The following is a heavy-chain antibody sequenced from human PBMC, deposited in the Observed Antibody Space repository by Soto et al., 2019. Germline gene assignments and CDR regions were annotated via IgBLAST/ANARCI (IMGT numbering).Heavy chain of an antibody. D-gene: IGHD5-12*01. J-gene: IGHJ4*02. Sequence: QVQLVESGGGVVQPGRSLRLSCAASGFTFSSYGMHWVRQAPGKGLEWVAVIWYDGSNKYYADSVKGRFTISRDNSKNSRYLQMTSLRAEDTAVYYCARDRAWLPDYWGQGTLVTVSS. CDR3: ARDRAWLPDY. CDR2: IWYDGSNK. CDR1: GFTFSSYG. V-gene: IGHV3-33*01.